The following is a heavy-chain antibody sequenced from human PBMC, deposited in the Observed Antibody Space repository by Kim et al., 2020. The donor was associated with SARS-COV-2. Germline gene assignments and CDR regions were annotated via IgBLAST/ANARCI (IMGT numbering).Heavy chain of an antibody. CDR1: GFSLGSYW. J-gene: IGHJ4*02. D-gene: IGHD3-3*01. V-gene: IGHV3-74*01. CDR3: IRDFGIEDF. CDR2: INSDGSST. Sequence: GGSLRLSCAASGFSLGSYWMHWVRQVPGKGLVWVSRINSDGSSTSYADSVKGLFTVSRDNAKNTVYLQMNSLRAEDTAIYYCIRDFGIEDFWGQGTLVTV.